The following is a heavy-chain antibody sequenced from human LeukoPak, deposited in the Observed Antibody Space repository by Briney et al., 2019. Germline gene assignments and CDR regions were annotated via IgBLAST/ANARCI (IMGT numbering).Heavy chain of an antibody. CDR1: GGSISSYY. V-gene: IGHV4-59*01. CDR2: IYYSGST. J-gene: IGHJ6*03. CDR3: AGGAMVIGYYYYYMDV. Sequence: PSETLSLTCTVSGGSISSYYWSWIRQPPGKGLEWIGYIYYSGSTNYNPSLKSRVTISVDTSKNQFSLKLSSVTAADTAVYYCAGGAMVIGYYYYYMDVWGKGTTVTVSS. D-gene: IGHD5-18*01.